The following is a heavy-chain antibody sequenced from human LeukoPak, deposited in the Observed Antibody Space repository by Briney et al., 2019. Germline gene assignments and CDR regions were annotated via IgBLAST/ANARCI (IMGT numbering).Heavy chain of an antibody. D-gene: IGHD3-10*01. CDR2: ISCSGGST. CDR3: AKDQGSGLGSYSWGYFDY. J-gene: IGHJ4*02. Sequence: GGSLRLSCAASGFTFSSYAMSWVRQAPGKGLEWVSGISCSGGSTVYADSVQGRFTVSRDNSKNTLYLQMNSLRAEDTAIYYCAKDQGSGLGSYSWGYFDYWGQGTPVTVSS. V-gene: IGHV3-23*01. CDR1: GFTFSSYA.